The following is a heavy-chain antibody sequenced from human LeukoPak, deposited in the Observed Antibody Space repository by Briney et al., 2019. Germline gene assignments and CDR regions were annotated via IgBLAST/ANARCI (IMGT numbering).Heavy chain of an antibody. CDR2: ISSSGSTT. J-gene: IGHJ4*02. CDR1: GFTFSDYY. Sequence: PGGSLRLSCAASGFTFSDYYMSWIRQAPGKGLEWVSYISSSGSTTYYADSVKGRFTISRDNSKNTLYLQMNSLRAEDTAVYYCAKDLSPISSSSWYIVDYFDYWGQGTLVTVSS. CDR3: AKDLSPISSSSWYIVDYFDY. D-gene: IGHD6-13*01. V-gene: IGHV3-11*01.